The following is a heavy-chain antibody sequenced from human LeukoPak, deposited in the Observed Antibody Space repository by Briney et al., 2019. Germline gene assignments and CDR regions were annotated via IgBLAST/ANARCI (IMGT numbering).Heavy chain of an antibody. CDR2: ISAYNGNT. V-gene: IGHV1-18*01. CDR1: GYTFTSYG. D-gene: IGHD4-17*01. J-gene: IGHJ5*02. CDR3: ARLKTRYGDYVWFDP. Sequence: ASVKVSCKASGYTFTSYGISWVRQAPGQGREWMGWISAYNGNTNYAQKLRGRVTMTTDTSTSTAYMELRSLRSDDTAVYYCARLKTRYGDYVWFDPWGQGTLVTVSS.